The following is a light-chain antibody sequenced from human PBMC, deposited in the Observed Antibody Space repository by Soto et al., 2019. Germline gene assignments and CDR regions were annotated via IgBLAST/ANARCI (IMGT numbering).Light chain of an antibody. V-gene: IGKV3-20*01. J-gene: IGKJ4*01. CDR3: QQYVSSPLT. CDR1: QSFGNNY. CDR2: GAS. Sequence: ENVLSQSPGTLSLSPGERATLSCKASQSFGNNYLAWYQQKPGQAPMLLIYGASTRATGIPDRFSGSGSGTDFTLIISRLEPEDFAVYYCQQYVSSPLTFGGGTKVDIK.